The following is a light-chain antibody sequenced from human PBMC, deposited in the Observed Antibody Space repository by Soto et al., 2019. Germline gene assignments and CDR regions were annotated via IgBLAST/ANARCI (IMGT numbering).Light chain of an antibody. CDR3: NSHTTLSNRV. J-gene: IGLJ1*01. Sequence: QSALTQPASVSGSPGQSITISCTGTSTDIGAYNYVSWYQQHPGKAPKLLIYEVTNRPSGVSNRFSGSKSGNTASLTISGLQAEDEANYYCNSHTTLSNRVFGTGTKVIVL. CDR2: EVT. V-gene: IGLV2-14*01. CDR1: STDIGAYNY.